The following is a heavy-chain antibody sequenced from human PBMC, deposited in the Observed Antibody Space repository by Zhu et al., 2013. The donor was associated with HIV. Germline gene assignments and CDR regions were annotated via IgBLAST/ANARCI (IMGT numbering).Heavy chain of an antibody. V-gene: IGHV1-18*01. CDR2: ISAYNGNT. D-gene: IGHD3-22*01. CDR1: GYTFTSYG. J-gene: IGHJ6*02. Sequence: QVQLVQSGAEVKKPGASVKVSCKASGYTFTSYGISWVRQAPGQGLEWMGWISAYNGNTNYAQKLQGRVTMTTDTSTSTAYMELRSLRSDDTAVYYCARGAYYYDSSGYYNTYYYYGMDVWGRRDHGHRLL. CDR3: ARGAYYYDSSGYYNTYYYYGMDV.